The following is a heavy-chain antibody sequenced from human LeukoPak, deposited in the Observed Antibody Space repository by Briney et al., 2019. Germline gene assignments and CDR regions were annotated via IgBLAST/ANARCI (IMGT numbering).Heavy chain of an antibody. CDR1: GFTFSSYS. V-gene: IGHV3-48*01. CDR3: ASYPRGVTDAFDI. D-gene: IGHD2-21*02. J-gene: IGHJ3*02. Sequence: GGSLRLSCAASGFTFSSYSMNWVCQAPGKGLEWVSYISSSSSTIYYADSVKGRFTISRDNAKNSLYLQMNSLRAEDTAVYYCASYPRGVTDAFDIWGQGTMVTVSS. CDR2: ISSSSSTI.